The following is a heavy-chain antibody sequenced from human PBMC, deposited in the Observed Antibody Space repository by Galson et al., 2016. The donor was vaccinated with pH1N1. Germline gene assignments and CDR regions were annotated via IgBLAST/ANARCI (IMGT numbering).Heavy chain of an antibody. Sequence: SLRLSCAASGFPFSSYAMHWVCQAPGKGLAWVAVVSYDGKNKYLADSVKGRFTISRDNSKNTVYLQMNSLGPDDTAVYYCARVFEEYFLYGMDVWGQGTTVTVSS. J-gene: IGHJ6*02. CDR3: ARVFEEYFLYGMDV. D-gene: IGHD2/OR15-2a*01. V-gene: IGHV3-30*04. CDR1: GFPFSSYA. CDR2: VSYDGKNK.